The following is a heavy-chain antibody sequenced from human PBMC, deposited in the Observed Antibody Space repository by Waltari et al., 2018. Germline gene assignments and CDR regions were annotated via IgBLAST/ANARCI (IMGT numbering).Heavy chain of an antibody. CDR1: GFTSVTHA. J-gene: IGHJ4*02. Sequence: EVQLLESGGGLVQPGGSLRLSCQASGFTSVTHAINWVRQAPGKGRECVASISGSGATPVYADSVKGRFTIVRDNSRDTVYLQMNSLRVDDSAVYYCAKGSRGYTNYFFDSWGQGTLVSVSS. CDR2: ISGSGATP. D-gene: IGHD3-16*02. V-gene: IGHV3-23*01. CDR3: AKGSRGYTNYFFDS.